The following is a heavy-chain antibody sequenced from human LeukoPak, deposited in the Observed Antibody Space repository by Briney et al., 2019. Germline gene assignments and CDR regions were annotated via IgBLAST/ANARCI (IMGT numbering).Heavy chain of an antibody. V-gene: IGHV3-74*01. D-gene: IGHD3-10*01. CDR1: GFSFSTYW. J-gene: IGHJ4*02. CDR2: IDNGGTTT. Sequence: GGSLRLSCVASGFSFSTYWMHWVRQAPGKGLVWVSRIDNGGTTTLYADSVRGRFTISRDNAKNTLYLQMNSLRAEDTAVYYCAKDFVRITMVRGVIADYWGQGTLVTVSS. CDR3: AKDFVRITMVRGVIADY.